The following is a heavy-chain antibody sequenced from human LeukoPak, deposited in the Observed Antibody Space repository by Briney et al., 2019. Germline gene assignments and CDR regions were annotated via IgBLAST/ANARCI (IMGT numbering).Heavy chain of an antibody. V-gene: IGHV4-34*01. D-gene: IGHD6-19*01. CDR1: GGSFSGYY. Sequence: SETLSLSCAVYGGSFSGYYWSWIRQPPGKGLEWIGEINHSGSTNYNPSLKSRVTISVDTSKNQFSLKLSSVTAADTAVYYCAREGSGWSKPFDYWGQGTLVTVSS. CDR2: INHSGST. CDR3: AREGSGWSKPFDY. J-gene: IGHJ4*02.